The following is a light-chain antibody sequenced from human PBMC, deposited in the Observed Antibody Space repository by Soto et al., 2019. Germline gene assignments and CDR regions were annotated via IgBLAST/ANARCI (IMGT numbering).Light chain of an antibody. V-gene: IGLV2-14*01. CDR3: SSYTSTSSQV. CDR1: SSDIGIYNY. CDR2: EVN. Sequence: QSALTQPASVSGSPGQSITISCTGTSSDIGIYNYVSWYQQHPGKAPKLMSYEVNNRPSGVSNRFSGSKSGNTASLTISGLQAEDEADYYCSSYTSTSSQVFGGGTKLTVL. J-gene: IGLJ2*01.